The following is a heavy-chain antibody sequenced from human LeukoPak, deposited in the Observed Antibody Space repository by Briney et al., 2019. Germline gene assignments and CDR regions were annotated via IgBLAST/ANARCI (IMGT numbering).Heavy chain of an antibody. J-gene: IGHJ4*02. V-gene: IGHV3-7*01. Sequence: GGSLRLSCAASGFNFRAYWMSWARQAPGKGLEWVASLNQDADREYYVDSVKGRFTISRDNAKNSLYLQMDSLRVEDTAVYYCARATTASVRDHWGQGTLVTVYS. CDR3: ARATTASVRDH. D-gene: IGHD1-14*01. CDR2: LNQDADRE. CDR1: GFNFRAYW.